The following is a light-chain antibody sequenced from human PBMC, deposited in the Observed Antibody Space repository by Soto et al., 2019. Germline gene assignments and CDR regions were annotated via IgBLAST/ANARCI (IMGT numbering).Light chain of an antibody. Sequence: EIVLTQSPGTLSLSPGERATLSCRASQSVSTNYLAWYQRKPGQAPRLLIYGASSRATDIPNRFSGSGSGTAVTLSITRLKAEDFAVYYWQQYGSSPPTFAQGTKVEIK. J-gene: IGKJ1*01. V-gene: IGKV3-20*01. CDR2: GAS. CDR1: QSVSTNY. CDR3: QQYGSSPPT.